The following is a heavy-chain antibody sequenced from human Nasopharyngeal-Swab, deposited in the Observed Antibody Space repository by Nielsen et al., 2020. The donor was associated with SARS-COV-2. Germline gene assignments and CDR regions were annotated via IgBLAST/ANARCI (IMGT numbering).Heavy chain of an antibody. D-gene: IGHD3-10*01. CDR2: ISYDGSNK. J-gene: IGHJ4*02. V-gene: IGHV3-30*18. CDR3: AKDPRDGLLWFGGIYGYFDY. CDR1: GFTFSSYG. Sequence: SLKISCAASGFTFSSYGMHWVRQAPGKGLEWVAVISYDGSNKYYADSVKGRFTISRDNSKNTLYLQMNSLRAEDTAVYYCAKDPRDGLLWFGGIYGYFDYWGQGTLVTVSS.